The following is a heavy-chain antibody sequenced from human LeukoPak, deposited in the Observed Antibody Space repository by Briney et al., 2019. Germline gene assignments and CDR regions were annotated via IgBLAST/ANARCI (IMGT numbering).Heavy chain of an antibody. Sequence: GGSLRLSCATSGFTFSSYWMGWVRQAPGKGLEWVANINQDGSEEYYVDFVRGRFTISRDNAKNSLYLQMNSLRAEDTAVYYCARTYPGIAKAGTFDYWGQGTLVTVSS. CDR1: GFTFSSYW. J-gene: IGHJ4*02. CDR2: INQDGSEE. CDR3: ARTYPGIAKAGTFDY. D-gene: IGHD6-19*01. V-gene: IGHV3-7*01.